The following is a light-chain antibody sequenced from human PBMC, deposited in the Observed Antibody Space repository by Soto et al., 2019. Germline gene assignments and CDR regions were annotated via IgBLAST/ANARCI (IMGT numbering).Light chain of an antibody. CDR3: QKYNNWPALT. CDR2: GAS. Sequence: EIVMTQSPATLSVSPGERATLSCRASQSVSSNLAWYQQKPGQAPRLLIYGASTRATGIPAGFSGSRFGTEFTLTISSLQSEDFAVYYCQKYNNWPALTFGGGTKVEIK. V-gene: IGKV3-15*01. J-gene: IGKJ4*01. CDR1: QSVSSN.